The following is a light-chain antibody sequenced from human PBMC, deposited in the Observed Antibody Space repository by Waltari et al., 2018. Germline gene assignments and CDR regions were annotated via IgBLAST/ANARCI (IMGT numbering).Light chain of an antibody. J-gene: IGLJ3*02. CDR2: GVS. CDR3: CAYTGSVWV. Sequence: QSALTQPASVSGSPGQSITMSCTGTSSDIASQKYVSWYQQHPGKATKPMIYGVSARPSGVSNRFSGSKSVNTASLTISGLQADDEADYYCCAYTGSVWVFGGGTKLTVL. V-gene: IGLV2-14*03. CDR1: SSDIASQKY.